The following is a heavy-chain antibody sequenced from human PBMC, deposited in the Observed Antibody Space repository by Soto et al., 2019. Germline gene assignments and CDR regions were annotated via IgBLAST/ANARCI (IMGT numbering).Heavy chain of an antibody. V-gene: IGHV3-23*01. CDR2: ISGSGGST. J-gene: IGHJ5*01. Sequence: EVQLLESGGGLVQPGGSLRLSCAASGFTFSSYAMSWVRQAPGKGLEWVSAISGSGGSTFYADSVKGRFTISSDTSKNTLLLQMNSRRAEDTAVYYCAKDRGRGYDWFDSWGQGTRVTVSS. D-gene: IGHD5-12*01. CDR3: AKDRGRGYDWFDS. CDR1: GFTFSSYA.